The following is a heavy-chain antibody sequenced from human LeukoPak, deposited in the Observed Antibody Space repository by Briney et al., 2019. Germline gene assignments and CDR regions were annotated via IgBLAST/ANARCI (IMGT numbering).Heavy chain of an antibody. CDR2: ISTSSSYI. J-gene: IGHJ4*02. CDR1: GFTFSSYS. V-gene: IGHV3-21*01. CDR3: ARGFDSLGSGWYSY. D-gene: IGHD6-19*01. Sequence: GGSLRLSCAASGFTFSSYSMSWVRQAPGKGLEWVSSISTSSSYIYYADSVKGRFTISRHNAKNSLHLQMNSLRAEDTALYYCARGFDSLGSGWYSYWGQGTLVTVSS.